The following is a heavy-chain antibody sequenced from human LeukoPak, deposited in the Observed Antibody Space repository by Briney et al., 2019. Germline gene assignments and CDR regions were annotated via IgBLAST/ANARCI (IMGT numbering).Heavy chain of an antibody. J-gene: IGHJ4*02. CDR3: AVTTVTIDY. CDR2: ISYDGSNK. D-gene: IGHD4-17*01. V-gene: IGHV3-30-3*01. CDR1: GFTFSSYA. Sequence: GGSLRLSCAASGFTFSSYAMHWVRQAPGKGLEWVAVISYDGSNKYYADPVKGRFTISRDNSKNTLYLQMNSLRAEDTAVYYCAVTTVTIDYWGQGTLVTVSS.